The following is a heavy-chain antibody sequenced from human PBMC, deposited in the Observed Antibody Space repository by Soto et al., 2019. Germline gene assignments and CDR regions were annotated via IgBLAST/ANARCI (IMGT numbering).Heavy chain of an antibody. CDR2: IYHSGST. CDR3: ARLPGIFGVVHRYYYYYGMDV. D-gene: IGHD3-3*01. Sequence: SETLSLTCAVSGGSICSGGYSWSWIRQPPGKGLEWIGYIYHSGSTYYNPSLKSRVTISVDRSKNQFSLKLSSVTAADTAVYYCARLPGIFGVVHRYYYYYGMDVWGQGTTVTVSS. J-gene: IGHJ6*02. CDR1: GGSICSGGYS. V-gene: IGHV4-30-2*01.